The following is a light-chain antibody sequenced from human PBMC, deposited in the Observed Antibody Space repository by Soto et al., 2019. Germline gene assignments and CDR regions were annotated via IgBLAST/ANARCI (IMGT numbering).Light chain of an antibody. CDR1: NSNIGNNY. CDR3: GAWDSSLHAGV. CDR2: GNN. J-gene: IGLJ2*01. V-gene: IGLV1-51*01. Sequence: QSVLTQPPSVSAAPGQKVTISCSGSNSNIGNNYVSWYQQFPGTAPKVLIYGNNKRPSGIPDRFSGSKSATSATLVITGLQTGDEADYYCGAWDSSLHAGVFGGGTKVTVL.